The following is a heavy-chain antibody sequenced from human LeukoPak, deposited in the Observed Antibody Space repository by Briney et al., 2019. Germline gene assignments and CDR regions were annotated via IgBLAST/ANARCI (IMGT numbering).Heavy chain of an antibody. V-gene: IGHV4-59*13. CDR2: IYYSGSP. J-gene: IGHJ4*02. CDR1: GVSISSYY. D-gene: IGHD1-20*01. Sequence: SETLSLTCTTSGVSISSYYWSWLRQPPGKGLEWIGYIYYSGSPNYNPSLKSRVTISVDTSKNQFSLKLTSVTAADTAVYYCAGADKWNDVLDYWGQGTLVTVSS. CDR3: AGADKWNDVLDY.